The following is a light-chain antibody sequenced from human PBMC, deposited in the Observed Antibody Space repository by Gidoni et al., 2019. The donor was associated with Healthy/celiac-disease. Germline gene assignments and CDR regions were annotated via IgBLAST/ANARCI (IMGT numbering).Light chain of an antibody. CDR2: GAS. J-gene: IGKJ1*01. V-gene: IGKV3-15*01. Sequence: EIVMTQSPATLSVSPGERATLSCRASQSVSSNLAGYQQKPGQAPRLLIYGASPRATGIPARFRGSGSGTEFPLTIRSLQSEDFAVYSCQQYNNWPRTFGQGTKVEIK. CDR3: QQYNNWPRT. CDR1: QSVSSN.